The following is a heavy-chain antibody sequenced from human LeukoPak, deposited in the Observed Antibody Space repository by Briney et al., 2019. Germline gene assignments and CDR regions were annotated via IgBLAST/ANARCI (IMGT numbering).Heavy chain of an antibody. CDR3: ARDDGSSWYNFDY. D-gene: IGHD6-13*01. V-gene: IGHV3-48*01. CDR1: GFTFSSYS. CDR2: ISSSISTI. Sequence: AGGSLRLSCAASGFTFSSYSMNWVRQAPGKGREWVSYISSSISTIYYTDSVKGRFTISRDNAKNSLYLQMNSLRAEDTAVYYCARDDGSSWYNFDYWGQGTLVTVSS. J-gene: IGHJ4*02.